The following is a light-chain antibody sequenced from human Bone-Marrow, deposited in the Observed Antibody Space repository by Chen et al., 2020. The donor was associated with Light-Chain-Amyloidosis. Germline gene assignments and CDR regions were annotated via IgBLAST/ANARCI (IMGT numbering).Light chain of an antibody. CDR1: QTVGSF. V-gene: IGKV3-11*01. CDR3: QQRSNWPPMYT. J-gene: IGKJ2*01. CDR2: DVS. Sequence: EILLTQSPATLSLSPGERATLSCRASQTVGSFFAWYQQKPGQAPRLVIYDVSKRASGIPARFSGGESGTDFTLTISSLEPEDFAVYYYQQRSNWPPMYTFGQGTKLKIK.